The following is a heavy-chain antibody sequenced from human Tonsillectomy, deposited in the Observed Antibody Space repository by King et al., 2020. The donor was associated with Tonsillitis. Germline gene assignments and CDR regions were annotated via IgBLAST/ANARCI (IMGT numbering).Heavy chain of an antibody. CDR1: GFNFSSYE. D-gene: IGHD5-24*01. CDR2: ISSMCSTI. Sequence: VQLVESGGGLVQPGGSLRLSCAASGFNFSSYEINWVRQAPGKGLDWVSLISSMCSTIFYADAVKGRFTIPRDNAKNSLYLQMNSLRAEDTAVYYCARSVGVEMATIFDYWGQGTLVTVSS. J-gene: IGHJ4*02. CDR3: ARSVGVEMATIFDY. V-gene: IGHV3-48*03.